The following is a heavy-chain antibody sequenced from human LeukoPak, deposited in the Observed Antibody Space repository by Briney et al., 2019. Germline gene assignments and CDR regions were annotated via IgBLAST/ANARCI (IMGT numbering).Heavy chain of an antibody. CDR3: ARHDSSSVYRY. D-gene: IGHD6-6*01. V-gene: IGHV5-51*01. CDR1: GYSFTSYW. J-gene: IGHJ4*02. Sequence: GESLKISCKGSGYSFTSYWIGWVRQIPGKGLEWMGIIYPGDSDTRYSPSFQGQVTMSVDKSISTAYLQWSSLKASDTAMYCCARHDSSSVYRYWGQGTLVTVSS. CDR2: IYPGDSDT.